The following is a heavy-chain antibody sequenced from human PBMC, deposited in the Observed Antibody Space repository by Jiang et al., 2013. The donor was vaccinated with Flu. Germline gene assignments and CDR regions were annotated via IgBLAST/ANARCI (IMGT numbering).Heavy chain of an antibody. Sequence: QSGSELKKPGASVKVSCKASGNTLTTYAMNWVRQAPGQGLEWMGWINTNTGNPAYAQGFTGRFVFSLDTSVSTAYLQISSLKAEDTAVYYCARGGRAGSSGWYDYFEYWGQGTLVTVSS. CDR2: INTNTGNP. CDR1: GNTLTTYA. D-gene: IGHD6-19*01. CDR3: ARGGRAGSSGWYDYFEY. J-gene: IGHJ4*02. V-gene: IGHV7-4-1*02.